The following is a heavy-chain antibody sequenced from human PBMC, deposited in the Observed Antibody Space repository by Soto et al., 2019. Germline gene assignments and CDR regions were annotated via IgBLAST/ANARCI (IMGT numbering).Heavy chain of an antibody. D-gene: IGHD2-15*01. J-gene: IGHJ6*02. CDR2: IIPIFGTA. Sequence: SVKVSCKASGGTFSSYAISWVRQAPGQGLEWMGGIIPIFGTANYAQKFQGRVTITADKSTSTAYMELSSLRSEDTAVYYCARNPVVVVAADYYYYYGMDVWGQGTTVTVSS. V-gene: IGHV1-69*06. CDR1: GGTFSSYA. CDR3: ARNPVVVVAADYYYYYGMDV.